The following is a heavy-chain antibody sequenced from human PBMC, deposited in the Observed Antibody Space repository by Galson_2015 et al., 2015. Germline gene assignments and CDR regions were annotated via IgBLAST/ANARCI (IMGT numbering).Heavy chain of an antibody. Sequence: LILSCAASGFDFSSYWMHWVRQAPGKGLVWVSRVNSDGSTATYADSVKGRFTVSRDNARSTVFLHMNSLRVEDTATYYCTRGGPDFWTGYRYGLDVWGQGTTVTV. J-gene: IGHJ6*02. CDR3: TRGGPDFWTGYRYGLDV. V-gene: IGHV3-74*03. D-gene: IGHD3/OR15-3a*01. CDR1: GFDFSSYW. CDR2: VNSDGSTA.